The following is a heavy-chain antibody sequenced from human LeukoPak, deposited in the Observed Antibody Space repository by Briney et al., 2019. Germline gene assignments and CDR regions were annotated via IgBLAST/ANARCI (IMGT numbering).Heavy chain of an antibody. CDR1: GGSFSGYY. D-gene: IGHD3-10*01. CDR3: ARGAGARRGGKFDY. J-gene: IGHJ4*02. CDR2: INHSGST. V-gene: IGHV4-34*01. Sequence: SETLSLTCAVYGGSFSGYYWSWIRQPPGKGLEWIGEINHSGSTNYNPSLKSRVTLSVDTSKNQFSLKLSSGTAADTAVYYCARGAGARRGGKFDYWGQGTLVTVSS.